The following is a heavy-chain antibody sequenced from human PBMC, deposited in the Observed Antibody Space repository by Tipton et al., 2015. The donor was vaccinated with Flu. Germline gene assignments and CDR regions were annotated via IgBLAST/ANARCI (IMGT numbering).Heavy chain of an antibody. V-gene: IGHV4-39*01. Sequence: GLVKPSETLSLTCTVSGGSIRSTNYFCAWIRQPPGKRLELIGSIYPSGATYYNPSLKSRVTLSVDTSKSQFSLMLRSVTAADTAVYYCARLSYYDVDLKNFYFDHWGQGALVTVSS. D-gene: IGHD3-10*02. CDR2: IYPSGAT. CDR3: ARLSYYDVDLKNFYFDH. J-gene: IGHJ4*02. CDR1: GGSIRSTNYF.